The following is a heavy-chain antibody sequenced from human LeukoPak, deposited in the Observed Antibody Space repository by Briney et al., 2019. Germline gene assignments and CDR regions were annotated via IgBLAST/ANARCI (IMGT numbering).Heavy chain of an antibody. CDR1: GYTFISCY. J-gene: IGHJ4*02. CDR3: ASGTTDIVVVPATLRNYYFDY. Sequence: ASVKVSCKACGYTFISCYIHWVRQAPGQGLEWMGIINPSGGRTGNAQKSQGRATMTRDMSRSTVYMELSSLRSEDTAVYYCASGTTDIVVVPATLRNYYFDYWGQGTLVTVSS. D-gene: IGHD2-2*01. V-gene: IGHV1-46*01. CDR2: INPSGGRT.